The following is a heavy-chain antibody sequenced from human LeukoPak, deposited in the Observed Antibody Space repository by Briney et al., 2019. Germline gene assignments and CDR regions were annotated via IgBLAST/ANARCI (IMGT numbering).Heavy chain of an antibody. V-gene: IGHV1-18*01. J-gene: IGHJ4*02. CDR1: GGTFSSYA. Sequence: ASVKVSCKASGGTFSSYAISWVRQAPGQGLEWMGWTSSYNGNTNYAQKFQGRVTMTTDTSTSTAYMELRSLRSDDTAVYYCARGVLGYCSTTSCYASYWGQGTLVTVSS. CDR2: TSSYNGNT. CDR3: ARGVLGYCSTTSCYASY. D-gene: IGHD2-2*01.